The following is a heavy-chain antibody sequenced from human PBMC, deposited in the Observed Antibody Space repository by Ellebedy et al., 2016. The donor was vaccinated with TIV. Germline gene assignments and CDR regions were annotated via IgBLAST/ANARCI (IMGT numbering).Heavy chain of an antibody. CDR3: TRTTQHFAPSNY. V-gene: IGHV4-31*03. CDR1: GGSISSGGYF. J-gene: IGHJ4*02. CDR2: IYYSGST. Sequence: MPSETLSLTCTVSGGSISSGGYFWSWIRQHPGKGLEWIGNIYYSGSTYYNPSLKSRVTISLDTSKNQFSLKLSSVTAADTAVYYCTRTTQHFAPSNYWGLGTLVTVSS. D-gene: IGHD6-13*01.